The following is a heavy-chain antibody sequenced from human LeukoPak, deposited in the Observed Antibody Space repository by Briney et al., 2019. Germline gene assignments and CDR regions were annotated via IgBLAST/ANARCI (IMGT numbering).Heavy chain of an antibody. V-gene: IGHV4-4*07. J-gene: IGHJ5*02. Sequence: SETLSLTCTAPGGSISSYYWSWILQPAGKGLEWIGRIYTCGSTNYNPSLKSRVPMSVDTSKNQFSLKLSSVTAADTAVYYCARYTYYGSGSYSRFDPWGQGTLVTVSS. CDR2: IYTCGST. CDR1: GGSISSYY. CDR3: ARYTYYGSGSYSRFDP. D-gene: IGHD3-10*01.